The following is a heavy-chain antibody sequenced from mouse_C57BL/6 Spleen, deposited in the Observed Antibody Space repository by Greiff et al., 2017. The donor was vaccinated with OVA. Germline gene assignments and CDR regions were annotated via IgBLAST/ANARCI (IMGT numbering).Heavy chain of an antibody. V-gene: IGHV2-4*01. CDR1: GFSLTSYG. J-gene: IGHJ4*01. CDR3: AKGLRRGGYAMDY. CDR2: IWSGGST. Sequence: VQLMESGPGLVQPSQSLSITCTVSGFSLTSYGVHWVRQPPGKGLEWLGVIWSGGSTDYNAAFISRLSISKDNSKSQVFFKMNSLQADDTAIYYCAKGLRRGGYAMDYWGQGTSVTVSS. D-gene: IGHD2-4*01.